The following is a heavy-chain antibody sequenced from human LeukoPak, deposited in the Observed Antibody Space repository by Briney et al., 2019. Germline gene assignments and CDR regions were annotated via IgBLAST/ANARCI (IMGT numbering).Heavy chain of an antibody. Sequence: SGPVLVQPTETLTLTCTVSGFSLSNARVGVSWIRQPPGRALEWLAYIFSNDEKSYSTSLKSRLTISKDTSTSQVVLTMTNMDPVDTATYYCARITLGGYFDYWGQGTLVTVSS. J-gene: IGHJ4*02. CDR3: ARITLGGYFDY. CDR2: IFSNDEK. D-gene: IGHD3-16*01. V-gene: IGHV2-26*01. CDR1: GFSLSNARVG.